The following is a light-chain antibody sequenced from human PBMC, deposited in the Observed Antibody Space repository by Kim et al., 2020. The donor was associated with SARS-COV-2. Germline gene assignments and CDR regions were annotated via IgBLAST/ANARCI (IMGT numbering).Light chain of an antibody. CDR2: EVN. V-gene: IGLV2-8*01. CDR1: SSDVGGQKY. CDR3: TSYGGSNNLV. J-gene: IGLJ2*01. Sequence: LTQPPSASGSPGQSVTISCTGTSSDVGGQKYVSWYQQQPGKAPKLMIYEVNRRPSGVPDRFSGSKSGNTASLTVSRLQAEDEADYYCTSYGGSNNLVIGGGTQLTVL.